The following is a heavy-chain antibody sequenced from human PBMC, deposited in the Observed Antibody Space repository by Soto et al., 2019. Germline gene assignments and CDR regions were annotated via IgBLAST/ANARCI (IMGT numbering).Heavy chain of an antibody. CDR3: AREDYYYGSGSYYI. J-gene: IGHJ4*02. Sequence: LCGGSIRSGDYYWSWIRQPPGKGLEWIGYIYYSGSTSYNPSLKSRLTISVDTSKNQFSLKLSSVTAADTAVYYCAREDYYYGSGSYYIWGQGTLVTVSS. V-gene: IGHV4-30-4*01. D-gene: IGHD3-10*01. CDR1: GGSIRSGDYY. CDR2: IYYSGST.